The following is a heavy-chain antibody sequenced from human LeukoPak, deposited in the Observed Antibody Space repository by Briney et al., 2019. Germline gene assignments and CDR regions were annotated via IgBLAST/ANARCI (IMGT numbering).Heavy chain of an antibody. V-gene: IGHV4-59*02. CDR3: AKFMGSSGIDY. Sequence: SETLSLTCTVSGDSVSGDYWSWIRQPLGRGLEWVGHVFWNGNTNYNPSLLSRVAISIDASQNHFSLNLNSVTAADTAVYFCAKFMGSSGIDYWGQGTLVTVSS. J-gene: IGHJ4*02. D-gene: IGHD3-10*01. CDR2: VFWNGNT. CDR1: GDSVSGDY.